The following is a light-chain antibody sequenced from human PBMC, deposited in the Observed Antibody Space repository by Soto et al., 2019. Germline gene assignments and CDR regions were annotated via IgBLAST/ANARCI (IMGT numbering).Light chain of an antibody. J-gene: IGKJ1*01. CDR1: QSVSRSF. CDR2: GAS. V-gene: IGKV3-20*01. Sequence: EIVLTQSPGTLSLSPGEGATLSCRASQSVSRSFLAWYQQNPGQAPRLLIYGASSRATGIPDRFSGSGSGTDFTLTISRLEPEDFAVYFCQQHDSSPRTFGQGTKVEIK. CDR3: QQHDSSPRT.